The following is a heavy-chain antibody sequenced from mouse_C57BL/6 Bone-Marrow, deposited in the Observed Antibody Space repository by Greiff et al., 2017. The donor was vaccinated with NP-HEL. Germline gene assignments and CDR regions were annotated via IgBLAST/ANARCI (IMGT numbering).Heavy chain of an antibody. CDR3: AREGGLRRRTYAMDY. CDR2: INYDGSST. J-gene: IGHJ4*01. V-gene: IGHV5-16*01. D-gene: IGHD2-4*01. CDR1: GFTFSDYY. Sequence: EVKVEESEGGLVQPGSSMKLSCTTSGFTFSDYYMAWVRQVPEKGLDWVANINYDGSSTYYLDSLKSRFIISRDNAKNIRYLQMSSLKSEDTATYYCAREGGLRRRTYAMDYWGQGTAVTVSS.